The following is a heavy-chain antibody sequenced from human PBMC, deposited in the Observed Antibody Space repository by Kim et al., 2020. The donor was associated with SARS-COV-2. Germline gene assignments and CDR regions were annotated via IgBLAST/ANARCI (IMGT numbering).Heavy chain of an antibody. D-gene: IGHD3-9*01. Sequence: GGSLRLSCAASGFTFSSYGMHWVRQAPGKGLEWVAVISYDGSNKYYADSVKGRFTISRDNSKNTLYLQMNSLRAEDTAVYYCAGAPSYYDILAGYYEPTYGMDVWGQGATVTVSS. J-gene: IGHJ6*02. CDR1: GFTFSSYG. CDR2: ISYDGSNK. V-gene: IGHV3-33*05. CDR3: AGAPSYYDILAGYYEPTYGMDV.